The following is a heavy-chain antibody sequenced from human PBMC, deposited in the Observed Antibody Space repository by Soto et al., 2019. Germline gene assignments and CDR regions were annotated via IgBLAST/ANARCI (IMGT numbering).Heavy chain of an antibody. CDR2: ISSSSSTI. CDR3: ARDPYYDILTGYPRLYYYGMDV. D-gene: IGHD3-9*01. J-gene: IGHJ6*02. Sequence: GGSLRLSCAASGFTFSSYSMNWVRQAPGKGLEWVSYISSSSSTIYYADSVKGRFTISRDNAKNSLYLQMNSLRDEDTAVYYCARDPYYDILTGYPRLYYYGMDVWGQGTTVTVSS. CDR1: GFTFSSYS. V-gene: IGHV3-48*02.